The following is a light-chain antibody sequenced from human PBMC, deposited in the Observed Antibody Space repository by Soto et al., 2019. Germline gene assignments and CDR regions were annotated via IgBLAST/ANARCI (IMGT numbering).Light chain of an antibody. V-gene: IGKV3-20*01. J-gene: IGKJ2*01. CDR3: QQYNSHPYT. CDR2: GAS. CDR1: ESVSSSY. Sequence: EIVLTQSPGTLSLSPGERATLSCRASESVSSSYLGWYQQKPGQAPRLLIYGASSRATGIPDRFSGSGSGTDFTLTISSMQPDDFATYYCQQYNSHPYTFGQGTKLEIK.